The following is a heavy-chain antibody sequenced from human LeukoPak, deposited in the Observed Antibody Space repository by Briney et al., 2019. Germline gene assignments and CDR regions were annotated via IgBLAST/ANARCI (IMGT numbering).Heavy chain of an antibody. CDR3: ARDKADYYDSSGYYNWFDP. J-gene: IGHJ5*02. D-gene: IGHD3-22*01. Sequence: ASVKVSCKASGYTFTIYYMHWVRQAPGQGLEWMGIINPSGGSTSYAQKFQGRVTMTRDMSTSTVYMELSSLRSEDTAVYYCARDKADYYDSSGYYNWFDPWGRGTLVTVSS. CDR1: GYTFTIYY. V-gene: IGHV1-46*01. CDR2: INPSGGST.